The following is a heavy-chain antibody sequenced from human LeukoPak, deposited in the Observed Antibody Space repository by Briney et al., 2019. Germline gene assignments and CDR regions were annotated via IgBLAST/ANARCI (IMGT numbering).Heavy chain of an antibody. D-gene: IGHD1-1*01. Sequence: SETLSLTCTVSGVSISSYYWSWIRQPPGKGLEWIGYIYYSGSTNYNPSLKSRVTISVDTSKNQFSLKLSSVTAADTAVYYCARARYNWNYDYWGQGTLVTVSS. V-gene: IGHV4-59*01. CDR3: ARARYNWNYDY. CDR1: GVSISSYY. CDR2: IYYSGST. J-gene: IGHJ4*02.